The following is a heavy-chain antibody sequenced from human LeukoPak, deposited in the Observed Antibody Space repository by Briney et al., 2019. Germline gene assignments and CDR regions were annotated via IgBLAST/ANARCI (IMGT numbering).Heavy chain of an antibody. CDR3: ARAYTYHYGSGDNWFDP. J-gene: IGHJ5*02. Sequence: ASVKVSCKASGYTFTSYGISWVRRAPGQGLEWMGWISAYNGNTNYAQKLQGRVTMTTDTSTSTAYMELRSLRSDDTAVYYCARAYTYHYGSGDNWFDPWGQGTLVTVSS. CDR2: ISAYNGNT. V-gene: IGHV1-18*01. D-gene: IGHD3-10*01. CDR1: GYTFTSYG.